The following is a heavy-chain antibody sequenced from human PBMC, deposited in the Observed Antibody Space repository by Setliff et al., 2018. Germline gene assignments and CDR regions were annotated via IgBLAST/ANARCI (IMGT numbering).Heavy chain of an antibody. D-gene: IGHD3-16*01. CDR2: ISGSGGST. CDR1: GFTFSSYA. Sequence: QPGGSLRLSCAASGFTFSSYAMSWVRQAPGKGLEWVSGISGSGGSTNYADSVKGRFTISRDNAKNSLYLQMNSLRAEDTAVYYCARDGGEYWGQGTLVTVSS. J-gene: IGHJ4*02. CDR3: ARDGGEY. V-gene: IGHV3-23*01.